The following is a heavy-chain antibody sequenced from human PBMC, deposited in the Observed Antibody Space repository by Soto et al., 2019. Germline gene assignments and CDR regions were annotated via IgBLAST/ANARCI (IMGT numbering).Heavy chain of an antibody. CDR2: IRSKANNYAT. J-gene: IGHJ4*02. V-gene: IGHV3-73*01. Sequence: EVQLMESGGGLVQPGGSLILSCVGSGFAFSGSAMHWVRQASGKGLEWVGRIRSKANNYATSYAASVKGRFTISRDDSKNTAYLQMNSVETEDTAVYYCSSTRYYCSSGRPEGAIYWGQGTLVTVSS. D-gene: IGHD2-15*01. CDR3: SSTRYYCSSGRPEGAIY. CDR1: GFAFSGSA.